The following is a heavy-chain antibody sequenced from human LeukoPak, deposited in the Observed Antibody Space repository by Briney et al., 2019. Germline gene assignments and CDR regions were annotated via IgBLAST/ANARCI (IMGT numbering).Heavy chain of an antibody. D-gene: IGHD2-21*02. CDR1: GGTFSSYA. J-gene: IGHJ3*02. CDR2: IIHIFGRA. Sequence: GASVKVSCKASGGTFSSYAISWVRQAPGQGLEWMGRIIHIFGRANYAQKFQGRVTITTDEPTSTAYRELSSLRSEDTAVYYCASSVVVTAIPPKRDAFDIWGQGTMVTVSS. CDR3: ASSVVVTAIPPKRDAFDI. V-gene: IGHV1-69*05.